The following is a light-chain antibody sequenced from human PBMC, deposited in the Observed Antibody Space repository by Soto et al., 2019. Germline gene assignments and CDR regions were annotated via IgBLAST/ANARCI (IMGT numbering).Light chain of an antibody. CDR2: EVS. CDR1: SSDVGGYNY. J-gene: IGLJ1*01. CDR3: SSYTTSSTPYV. Sequence: QSVLTQPASVSGSPGQSITISCTGTSSDVGGYNYVSWYQQHPGKAPKLMIYEVSNRPSGVSNRFSVSKSGNTASLTISGLPAEDEADYYCSSYTTSSTPYVFGTGTKLTVL. V-gene: IGLV2-14*01.